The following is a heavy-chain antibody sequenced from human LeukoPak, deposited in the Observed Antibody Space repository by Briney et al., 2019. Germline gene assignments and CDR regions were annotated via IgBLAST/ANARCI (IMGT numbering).Heavy chain of an antibody. D-gene: IGHD2-2*01. V-gene: IGHV3-64*01. J-gene: IGHJ4*02. CDR2: ISTNGDST. CDR1: GFTFSSYA. Sequence: GGSLRLSCAASGFTFSSYAMHWVRQAPGKGLEYVAAISTNGDSTYYANSVKGGFTISRDNSKNTLYLQMGSLRVEDMAVYYCARWGSTSCYDYWGQGTLVTVSS. CDR3: ARWGSTSCYDY.